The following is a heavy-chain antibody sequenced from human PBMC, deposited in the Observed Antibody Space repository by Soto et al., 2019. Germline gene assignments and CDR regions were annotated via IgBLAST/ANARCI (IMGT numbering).Heavy chain of an antibody. D-gene: IGHD3-22*01. Sequence: ASVKVSCKASGYTFTSYAMHWVRQAPGQRLEWMGWINAGNGNTKYSQKFQGRVTITRDTSASTAYMELSSLRSEDTAVYYCARGEGRYYYDSSGYSNWFDPWGQGTLVTAPQ. J-gene: IGHJ5*02. CDR1: GYTFTSYA. CDR3: ARGEGRYYYDSSGYSNWFDP. CDR2: INAGNGNT. V-gene: IGHV1-3*01.